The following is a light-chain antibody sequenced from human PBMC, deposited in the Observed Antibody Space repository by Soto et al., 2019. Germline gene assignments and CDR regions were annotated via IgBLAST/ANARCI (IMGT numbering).Light chain of an antibody. CDR2: DAS. CDR1: QSVSSY. V-gene: IGKV3-11*01. Sequence: EIVLTQSPATLSLSPGERATLSCRASQSVSSYLAWYQQKPGQAPRLLIYDASNRATGIPARFSGCGSGTVFTFANSSLEPEDFAVYYCQQRSNWPPYTFGQGTKLEIK. J-gene: IGKJ2*01. CDR3: QQRSNWPPYT.